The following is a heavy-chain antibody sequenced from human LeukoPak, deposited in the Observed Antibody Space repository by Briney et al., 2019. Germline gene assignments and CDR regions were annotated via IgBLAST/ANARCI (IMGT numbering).Heavy chain of an antibody. CDR3: ARAVSGSYFAVWFDP. CDR1: GGTFSSYA. V-gene: IGHV1-8*02. D-gene: IGHD5-12*01. CDR2: MNPNSGNA. Sequence: ASVKVSCKASGGTFSSYAISWVRQAPGQGLEWMGWMNPNSGNAGYAQKFQGRVTMTRNTSISTAYMELSSLRSEDTAVYYCARAVSGSYFAVWFDPWGQGTLVTVSS. J-gene: IGHJ5*02.